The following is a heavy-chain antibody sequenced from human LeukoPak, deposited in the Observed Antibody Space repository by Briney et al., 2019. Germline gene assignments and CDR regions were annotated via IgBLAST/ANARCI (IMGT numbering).Heavy chain of an antibody. Sequence: RAGGSLRLSCTASGFTFRSYAMSWVRQAPGKGLEWVSAISGSDAGTYYADSVKGRFTISRDNSKNTLYLQMNSLRAEDTAVYYCAKDPPTRPYYYGMDVWGQGTTVTVSS. CDR1: GFTFRSYA. J-gene: IGHJ6*02. CDR3: AKDPPTRPYYYGMDV. CDR2: ISGSDAGT. D-gene: IGHD2-2*01. V-gene: IGHV3-23*01.